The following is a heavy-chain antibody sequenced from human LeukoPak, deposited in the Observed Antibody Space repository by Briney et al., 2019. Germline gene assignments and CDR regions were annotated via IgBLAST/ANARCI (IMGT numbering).Heavy chain of an antibody. V-gene: IGHV3-30*04. CDR1: GFTSSSYA. Sequence: QPGGSLRLSCAASGFTSSSYAMHWVRQAPGKGLEWVAVISYDGSNKYYADSVKGRFTISRDNSKNTLYLQMNSLRAEDTAVYYCARDSGIVGATVAFDIWGQGTMVTVSS. D-gene: IGHD1-26*01. CDR3: ARDSGIVGATVAFDI. J-gene: IGHJ3*02. CDR2: ISYDGSNK.